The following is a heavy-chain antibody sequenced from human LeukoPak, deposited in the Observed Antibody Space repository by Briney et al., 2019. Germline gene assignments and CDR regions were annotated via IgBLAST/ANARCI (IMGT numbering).Heavy chain of an antibody. D-gene: IGHD3-22*01. J-gene: IGHJ5*02. V-gene: IGHV4-39*01. CDR3: ARLGPDYYDDSGYYVDH. CDR2: IYYSGST. Sequence: SETLSLTCTVSGVSISSRSQYWGWIRQPPGKGLEWIGHIYYSGSTYYSPSLESRITISVDTSKNQFSPKLSSVTAADTAVFYCARLGPDYYDDSGYYVDHWGQGSLVTVSS. CDR1: GVSISSRSQY.